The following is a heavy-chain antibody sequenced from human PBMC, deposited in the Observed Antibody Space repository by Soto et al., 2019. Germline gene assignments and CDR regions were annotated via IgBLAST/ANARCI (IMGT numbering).Heavy chain of an antibody. CDR1: GFTFSSYA. D-gene: IGHD5-12*01. CDR2: ISSNGGST. Sequence: PGGSLRLSCSASGFTFSSYAMHWVRQAPGKGLEYVSAISSNGGSTYYADSVKGRFTISRDNPKNTLYLQMSSLRAEDTAVYYCVKVVDIVATAYFDYWGQGTLVTVSS. CDR3: VKVVDIVATAYFDY. V-gene: IGHV3-64D*06. J-gene: IGHJ4*02.